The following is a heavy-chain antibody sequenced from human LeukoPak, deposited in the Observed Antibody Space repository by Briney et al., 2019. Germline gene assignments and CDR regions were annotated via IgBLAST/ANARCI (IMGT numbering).Heavy chain of an antibody. D-gene: IGHD5-18*01. J-gene: IGHJ3*02. CDR3: ARSAYKYGADALDI. Sequence: PSETLSLTCAVYGGSLSDYYWSWIRQSPGKGLEWIGEISHRGRTYYNLSLKSRVTISIDTSKNQFSLKLSSVTAADTAVYFCARSAYKYGADALDIWGQGTMVTVSS. V-gene: IGHV4-34*01. CDR1: GGSLSDYY. CDR2: ISHRGRT.